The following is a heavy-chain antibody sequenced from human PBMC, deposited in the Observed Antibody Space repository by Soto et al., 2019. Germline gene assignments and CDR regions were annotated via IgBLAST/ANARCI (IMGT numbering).Heavy chain of an antibody. V-gene: IGHV1-18*01. Sequence: QVQLVQAGAEVKKPGASVTVYCKASGYTFPRSGLSWVRPAPGQGLEWMGWISAYNGNTNYAQKLPGRVTMTTDTSTSTAYMELRSLRSDDTAVYYCARDWGYSGSYWGQGTLVTVSS. CDR3: ARDWGYSGSY. J-gene: IGHJ4*02. CDR1: GYTFPRSG. CDR2: ISAYNGNT. D-gene: IGHD1-26*01.